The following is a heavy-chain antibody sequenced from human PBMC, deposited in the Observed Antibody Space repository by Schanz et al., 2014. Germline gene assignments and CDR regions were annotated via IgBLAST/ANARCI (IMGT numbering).Heavy chain of an antibody. CDR3: ARDFHGYGPHLDY. V-gene: IGHV3-64*04. CDR1: GFTFSGFW. CDR2: ISNNGDST. J-gene: IGHJ4*02. Sequence: VQLVESGGGLIQPGGSLRLSCAASGFTFSGFWMTWVRQAPGKGLEYISAISNNGDSTYYADSVKGRFTISRDNSKNTLYLQLNSLRAEDTAVYYCARDFHGYGPHLDYWGQGSLVTVSS. D-gene: IGHD5-12*01.